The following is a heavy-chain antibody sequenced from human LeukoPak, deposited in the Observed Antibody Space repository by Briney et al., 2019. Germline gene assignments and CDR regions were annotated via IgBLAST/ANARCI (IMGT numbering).Heavy chain of an antibody. V-gene: IGHV3-23*01. CDR2: ISAADGDNT. D-gene: IGHD3-22*01. J-gene: IGHJ4*02. Sequence: GGSLRLSCAASGFTFSSYAMSWVRQAPGKGLEWVSAISAADGDNTYYGDSVKGRFTISRDNSENTLHLQMSSLRAEDTAVYYCAKFKGHYYYDSSGYCDNWGQGTLVTVSS. CDR1: GFTFSSYA. CDR3: AKFKGHYYYDSSGYCDN.